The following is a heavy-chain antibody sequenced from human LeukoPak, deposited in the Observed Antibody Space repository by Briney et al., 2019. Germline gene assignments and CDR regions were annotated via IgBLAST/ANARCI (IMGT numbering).Heavy chain of an antibody. D-gene: IGHD3-10*01. J-gene: IGHJ4*02. CDR1: GFTFSNCW. V-gene: IGHV3-74*01. CDR2: INTDGTTT. CDR3: ARDFLHGGV. Sequence: GGSLRLSCAASGFTFSNCWMHWVRHVPGKGLVWVSRINTDGTTTNYADSVKGRFTISRDNAKNTVYLQMNSLRAEDTAVYYCARDFLHGGVWGQGSLVTVSS.